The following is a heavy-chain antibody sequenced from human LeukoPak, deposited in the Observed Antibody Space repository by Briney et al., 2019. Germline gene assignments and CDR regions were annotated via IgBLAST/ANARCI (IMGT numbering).Heavy chain of an antibody. CDR1: GFTVSSNY. Sequence: GGSLRLSCAASGFTVSSNYMSWVRQAPGKGLEWVSAISGSAGSTYYADSVKGRFTISRDNSKNTLYLQMNSLRAEDTAVYYCAKDVVTGTTSSYYGMDVWGQGTTVTVSS. CDR3: AKDVVTGTTSSYYGMDV. V-gene: IGHV3-23*01. CDR2: ISGSAGST. D-gene: IGHD1-7*01. J-gene: IGHJ6*02.